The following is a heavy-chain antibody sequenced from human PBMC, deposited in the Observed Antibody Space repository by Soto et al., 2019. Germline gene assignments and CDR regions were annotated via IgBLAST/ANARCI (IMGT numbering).Heavy chain of an antibody. D-gene: IGHD3-22*01. CDR1: GITFSDYY. Sequence: EVQLVESGGGLVQPGGSLRLSCAASGITFSDYYINWVRQAPGKGLEWVGRTRNKANSYTTDYAAFVKGRFTISRDDSKNLIYLQMNSLKTEDTAVYYCAREGSSSGPDYEYWGQGTLVTVSS. CDR3: AREGSSSGPDYEY. CDR2: TRNKANSYTT. V-gene: IGHV3-72*01. J-gene: IGHJ4*02.